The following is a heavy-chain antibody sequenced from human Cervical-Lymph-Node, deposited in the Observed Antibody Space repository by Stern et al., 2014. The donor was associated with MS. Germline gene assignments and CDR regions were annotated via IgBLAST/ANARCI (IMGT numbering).Heavy chain of an antibody. D-gene: IGHD4-11*01. Sequence: QLQLQESGPGLVKPSETLSLTCTVSGGSITNRDYWGWIRQSPGKGLEWLGSVYYSGITYYRPSLKSRSTISIDTSRNHFFLRLNSVTATDTAVYFCARGVTAVTNYVPNWCFDLWGRGTLVTVSS. CDR1: GGSITNRDY. J-gene: IGHJ2*01. CDR2: VYYSGIT. V-gene: IGHV4-39*02. CDR3: ARGVTAVTNYVPNWCFDL.